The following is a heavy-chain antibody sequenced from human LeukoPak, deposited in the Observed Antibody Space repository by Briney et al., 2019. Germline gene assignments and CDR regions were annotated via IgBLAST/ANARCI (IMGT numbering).Heavy chain of an antibody. CDR2: IYYSGST. CDR1: GGSTSSGGYY. CDR3: ARVGRWLQSTDY. Sequence: SETLSLTCTVSGGSTSSGGYYWSWIRQHPGKGLEWIGYIYYSGSTYYNPSLRSRVSISVDTSRTRLSLKLSSVTAADTAVYYCARVGRWLQSTDYWGQGTLVTVSS. V-gene: IGHV4-31*03. J-gene: IGHJ4*02. D-gene: IGHD5-24*01.